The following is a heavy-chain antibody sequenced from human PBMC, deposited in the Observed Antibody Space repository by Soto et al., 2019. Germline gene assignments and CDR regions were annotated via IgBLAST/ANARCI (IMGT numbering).Heavy chain of an antibody. CDR1: GGSRNSYY. V-gene: IGHV4-59*01. J-gene: IGHJ5*02. CDR2: VSSTGST. Sequence: LETLSLTCTVSGGSRNSYYWTWIRQSPGKGLEWIGYVSSTGSTNYNPSLKSRLTMSLDTSTNEVSLSLTSVTAADAAVYFCARFSPPRKSYDSNPGWFDPWGQGIMVTVSS. CDR3: ARFSPPRKSYDSNPGWFDP. D-gene: IGHD3-22*01.